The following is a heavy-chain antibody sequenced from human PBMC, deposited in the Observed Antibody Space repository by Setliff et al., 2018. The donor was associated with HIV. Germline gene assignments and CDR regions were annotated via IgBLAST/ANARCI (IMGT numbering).Heavy chain of an antibody. J-gene: IGHJ4*02. Sequence: GASVKVSCKASGYTLTDHYMHWVRQAPGQGLEWMGRITPNSGGTNYARKFQDRVTMTRDTSISTAYMELSRLTSDDTAVYYCARDTENVFISGHRYFDYWGPGTLVTVSS. CDR3: ARDTENVFISGHRYFDY. CDR2: ITPNSGGT. V-gene: IGHV1-2*06. D-gene: IGHD6-19*01. CDR1: GYTLTDHY.